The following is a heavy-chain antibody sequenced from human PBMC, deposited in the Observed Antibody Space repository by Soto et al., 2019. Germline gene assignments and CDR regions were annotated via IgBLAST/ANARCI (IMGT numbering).Heavy chain of an antibody. CDR1: GYTFTSYG. V-gene: IGHV1-18*01. Sequence: ASVKVSCKASGYTFTSYGISWVRQAPGQGLEWMGWISAYNGNTNYAQKLQGRVTMTTDTSTSTAYMELRSLRSDDTTVYYCARDPDYYYDSSGYYGTHLAYFDYWGQGTLVTVSS. CDR2: ISAYNGNT. D-gene: IGHD3-22*01. J-gene: IGHJ4*02. CDR3: ARDPDYYYDSSGYYGTHLAYFDY.